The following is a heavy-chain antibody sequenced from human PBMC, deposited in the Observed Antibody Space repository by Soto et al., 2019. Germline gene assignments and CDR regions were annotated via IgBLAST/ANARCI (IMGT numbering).Heavy chain of an antibody. D-gene: IGHD3-3*01. J-gene: IGHJ4*02. CDR3: ARDAKVFGVITNPYDF. CDR1: GYRFTNYR. V-gene: IGHV1-3*01. CDR2: INAGTGHT. Sequence: QVQLVQSGAEVKKPGASVKVSCKTSGYRFTNYRMHWVRQAPGQGLEWMGWINAGTGHTAFSQKLQGRVTINRDTSASTAYMELNNLKYEDTAVYYCARDAKVFGVITNPYDFWGQGTLVTVSS.